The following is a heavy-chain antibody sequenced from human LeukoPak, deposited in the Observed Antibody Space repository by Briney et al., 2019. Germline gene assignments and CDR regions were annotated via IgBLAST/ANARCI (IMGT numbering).Heavy chain of an antibody. Sequence: SETLSLTCTVSGGSISSYYWSWIRQPPGKGLEWIGYIYYSGSTNYNPSLKSRVTISVDTSKNQFSLKLSSVTAADTAVYYCARTTTWYFDLWGRGTPVTVSS. V-gene: IGHV4-59*01. CDR1: GGSISSYY. D-gene: IGHD1-1*01. CDR2: IYYSGST. CDR3: ARTTTWYFDL. J-gene: IGHJ2*01.